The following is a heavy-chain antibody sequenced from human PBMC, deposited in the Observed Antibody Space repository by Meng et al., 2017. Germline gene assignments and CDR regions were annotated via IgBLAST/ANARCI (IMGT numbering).Heavy chain of an antibody. V-gene: IGHV1-2*06. D-gene: IGHD3-10*01. CDR1: GYTFTGYD. CDR3: AREGVLLWFGEGGNWFDP. J-gene: IGHJ5*02. Sequence: ASVKVSCKASGYTFTGYDMHWVRQAPGQGLEWMGRINPNSGGPNYAKKFQGRVTMTRDTSISTAYMEMSRLRSDYTAVYYCAREGVLLWFGEGGNWFDPWGQGTLVTVSS. CDR2: INPNSGGP.